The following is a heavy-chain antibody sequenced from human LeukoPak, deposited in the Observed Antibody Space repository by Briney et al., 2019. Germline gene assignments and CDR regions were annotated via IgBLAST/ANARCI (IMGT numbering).Heavy chain of an antibody. CDR3: VTYYFDSSGPKKNY. J-gene: IGHJ4*02. D-gene: IGHD3-22*01. CDR2: INHSGST. Sequence: SETLSLTCAVYGGSFSGYYWSWIRQPPGKGLEWIGEINHSGSTNYNPSLKSRVTISVDTSKKQFSLKLSSVTAADTAVYYCVTYYFDSSGPKKNYWXQXTLVTVSS. CDR1: GGSFSGYY. V-gene: IGHV4-34*01.